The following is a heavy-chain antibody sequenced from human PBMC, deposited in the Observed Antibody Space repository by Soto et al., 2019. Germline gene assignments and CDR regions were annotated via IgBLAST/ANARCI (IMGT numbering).Heavy chain of an antibody. CDR3: ARSYAKGVATMLGGDY. Sequence: EVQLVESGGGLVQPGGSLRLSCAASGFTFSSYWMSWVRQAPGKGLEWVANIKQDGSEKYYVDSVKGRFTISRDNAKNSLYLQKNILRAEDTAVYYCARSYAKGVATMLGGDYWGQGTLVTVSS. CDR2: IKQDGSEK. D-gene: IGHD5-12*01. J-gene: IGHJ4*02. V-gene: IGHV3-7*03. CDR1: GFTFSSYW.